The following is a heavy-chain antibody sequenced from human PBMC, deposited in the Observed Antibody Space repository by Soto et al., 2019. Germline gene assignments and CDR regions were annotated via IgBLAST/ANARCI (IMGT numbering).Heavy chain of an antibody. CDR2: IKQDGSGK. D-gene: IGHD3-16*01. V-gene: IGHV3-7*03. CDR3: VRVGRLGGY. Sequence: EVQLVESGGGLVQPGGSLRLSCAASGFTFSSYWMSWVRQAPGKGLEWVANIKQDGSGKYYVDSVKGRYTISRDNAKNSLYLQMNGRRADYNAVFYCVRVGRLGGYWGQGTLVTVSS. CDR1: GFTFSSYW. J-gene: IGHJ4*02.